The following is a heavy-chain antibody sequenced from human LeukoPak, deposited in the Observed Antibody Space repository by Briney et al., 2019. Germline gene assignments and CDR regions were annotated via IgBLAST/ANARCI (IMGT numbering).Heavy chain of an antibody. V-gene: IGHV1-2*02. CDR2: INPNSGGT. Sequence: GASVKVSCKASGYTFTGYYMHWVRQAPGQGLEWMGWINPNSGGTNYAQKFQGRVTMTRDTSISTAYMELSRPRSDDTAVYYCARDPPVIVGNYYFDYWGQGTLVTVSS. J-gene: IGHJ4*02. D-gene: IGHD2-21*01. CDR3: ARDPPVIVGNYYFDY. CDR1: GYTFTGYY.